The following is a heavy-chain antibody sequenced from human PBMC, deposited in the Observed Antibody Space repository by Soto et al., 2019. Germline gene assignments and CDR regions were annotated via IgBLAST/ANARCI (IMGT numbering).Heavy chain of an antibody. Sequence: PSETLFRTCVVYGGSCSGYYWTWIRQPPGKGLEWIGELSHSGDINYSPSLKNRVTISLDTPKNQFALNLTSVTAADTAIYYCARGLYYYDKIANCGIWGQGTLVTVSS. CDR1: GGSCSGYY. CDR2: LSHSGDI. J-gene: IGHJ4*02. D-gene: IGHD3-22*01. V-gene: IGHV4-34*01. CDR3: ARGLYYYDKIANCGI.